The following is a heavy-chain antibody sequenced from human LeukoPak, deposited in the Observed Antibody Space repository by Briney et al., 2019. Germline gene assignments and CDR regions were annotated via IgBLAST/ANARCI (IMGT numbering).Heavy chain of an antibody. Sequence: PGGSLRLSCAASGFTFSSYEMNWVRQAPGKGLEWVSYISSGGSTIYFADSVKGRFTISRDNAKNSLYLQMNSLRAEDTAVYYCARGADTGYSSDSWGQGTLVTASS. CDR1: GFTFSSYE. CDR3: ARGADTGYSSDS. CDR2: ISSGGSTI. J-gene: IGHJ5*02. D-gene: IGHD6-19*01. V-gene: IGHV3-48*03.